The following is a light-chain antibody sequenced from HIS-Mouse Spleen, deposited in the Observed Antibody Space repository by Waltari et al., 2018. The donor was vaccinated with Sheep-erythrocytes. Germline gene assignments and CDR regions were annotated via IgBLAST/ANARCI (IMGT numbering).Light chain of an antibody. CDR1: SSDVGGYNY. Sequence: QSALTQPRSVSGSPGQSVTISCTGTSSDVGGYNYVSCYQQHPGKAPKLMLYDVSKRPSGVPDRFSGSKSGNTASLTIPGLQAEDEADYYCCSYAGSYNHVFATGTKVTVL. V-gene: IGLV2-11*01. CDR2: DVS. CDR3: CSYAGSYNHV. J-gene: IGLJ1*01.